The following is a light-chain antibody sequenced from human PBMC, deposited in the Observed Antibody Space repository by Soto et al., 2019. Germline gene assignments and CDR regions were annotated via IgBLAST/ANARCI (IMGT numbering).Light chain of an antibody. Sequence: IQMTQSPFTLSASVGDRVTITCRASQNINIWLAWYQQKPGKAPKLLIFDASSLESGVPSRFSGSGSGTEFTLTISSLQPDDFATYYCRQYNSYSWTFGQGTKVDIK. CDR1: QNINIW. J-gene: IGKJ1*01. CDR3: RQYNSYSWT. CDR2: DAS. V-gene: IGKV1-5*01.